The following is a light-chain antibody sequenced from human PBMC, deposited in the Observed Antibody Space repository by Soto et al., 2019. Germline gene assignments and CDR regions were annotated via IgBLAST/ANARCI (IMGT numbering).Light chain of an antibody. Sequence: EIVLTQSRPTESLSPRGLATLLRRASQSVSTYSAWYQPKPCQAPMPLMACKSHRAPGTPDRFRGSGSGKDFTFTISRLEAEDFGGYYCPQYGSPPITFGQGTRLE. CDR3: PQYGSPPIT. CDR2: CKS. J-gene: IGKJ5*01. V-gene: IGKV3-20*01. CDR1: QSVSTY.